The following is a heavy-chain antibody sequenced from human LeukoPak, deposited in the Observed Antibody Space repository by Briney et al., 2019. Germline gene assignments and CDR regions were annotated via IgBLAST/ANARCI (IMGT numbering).Heavy chain of an antibody. J-gene: IGHJ3*02. CDR2: IIPIFGTA. Sequence: ASVKASCKASGGTFSSYAISWVRQAPGQGLEWMGGIIPIFGTANYAQKFQGRVTITADESTSTAYMELSSLRSEDTAVYYCARDGGLTTVVTNDAFDIWGQGTMVTVSS. CDR3: ARDGGLTTVVTNDAFDI. D-gene: IGHD4-23*01. V-gene: IGHV1-69*01. CDR1: GGTFSSYA.